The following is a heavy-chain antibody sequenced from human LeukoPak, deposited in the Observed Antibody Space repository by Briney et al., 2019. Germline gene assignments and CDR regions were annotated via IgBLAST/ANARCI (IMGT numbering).Heavy chain of an antibody. D-gene: IGHD4-17*01. V-gene: IGHV4-59*01. CDR2: IYSSGST. CDR3: ARCRDEVGDYGFDF. CDR1: GGSISSNF. J-gene: IGHJ4*02. Sequence: NPSETLSLTCSVSGGSISSNFWSWIRQPPGKGLEWMGYIYSSGSTKYNPSLKSRVTISVDTSKNQFSLKLSSVTAADTAVYYCARCRDEVGDYGFDFWGQGNLVTISS.